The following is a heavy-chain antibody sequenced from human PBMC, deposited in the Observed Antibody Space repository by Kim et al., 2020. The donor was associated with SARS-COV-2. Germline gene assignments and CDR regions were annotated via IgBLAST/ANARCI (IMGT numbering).Heavy chain of an antibody. CDR1: GYSFTSYW. CDR3: ARHPHRYFDWLSHSNYYYYYGMDV. V-gene: IGHV5-10-1*01. D-gene: IGHD3-9*01. J-gene: IGHJ6*02. CDR2: IDPSDSYT. Sequence: GESLKISCKGSGYSFTSYWISWVRQMPGKGLEWMGRIDPSDSYTNYSPSFQGHVTISADKSISTAYLQWSSLKASDTAMYYCARHPHRYFDWLSHSNYYYYYGMDVWGQGTTVTVSS.